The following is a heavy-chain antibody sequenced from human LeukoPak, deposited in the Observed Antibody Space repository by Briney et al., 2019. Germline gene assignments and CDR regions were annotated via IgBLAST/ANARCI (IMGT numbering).Heavy chain of an antibody. D-gene: IGHD6-25*01. V-gene: IGHV3-74*01. J-gene: IGHJ4*02. Sequence: PGGSLRLSCAASGFTFSSYWMHWVRQAPGKGLVWVSRINTDGSSTNYADSVKGRFTISRDNAKNTLYLQMNNLRAEDTAVYYCAKSLMYSSDKKFDYWGQGTLVTVSS. CDR1: GFTFSSYW. CDR3: AKSLMYSSDKKFDY. CDR2: INTDGSST.